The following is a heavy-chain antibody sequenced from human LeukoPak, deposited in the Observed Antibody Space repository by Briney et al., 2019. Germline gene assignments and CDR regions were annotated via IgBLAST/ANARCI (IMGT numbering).Heavy chain of an antibody. CDR3: ARDYTEDSYYFDY. D-gene: IGHD2-2*02. Sequence: SQTLSLTCTVSGGSISSGSYYWSWIRQPAGKGLEWIGRIYTGGSTNYNPSLKSRVTISVDTSKNQFSLKLSSVTAADTAVYYCARDYTEDSYYFDYWGQGTLVTVSS. V-gene: IGHV4-61*02. CDR2: IYTGGST. CDR1: GGSISSGSYY. J-gene: IGHJ4*02.